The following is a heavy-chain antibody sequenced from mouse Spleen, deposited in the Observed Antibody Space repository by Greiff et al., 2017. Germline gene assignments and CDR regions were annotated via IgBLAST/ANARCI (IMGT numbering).Heavy chain of an antibody. V-gene: IGHV1-4*01. CDR2: INPSSGYT. J-gene: IGHJ1*01. Sequence: VKLVESGAELARPGASVKMSCKASGYTFTSYTMHWVKQRPGQGLEWIGYINPSSGYTNYNQKFKDKATLTADESSSTAYMQLSSLTSEDSAVYYCARSGPIYYGNSWYFDVWGAGTTVTVSS. D-gene: IGHD2-1*01. CDR1: GYTFTSYT. CDR3: ARSGPIYYGNSWYFDV.